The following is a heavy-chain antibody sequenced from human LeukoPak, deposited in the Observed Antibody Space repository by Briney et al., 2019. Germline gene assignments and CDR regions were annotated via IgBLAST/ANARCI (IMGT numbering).Heavy chain of an antibody. Sequence: SETLSLTCTVSGGSINNYYWSWIRQPPGKGLEWIGEINHSGSTNYNPSLKSRVTISVDTSKNQFSLKLSSVTAADTAVYYCARGLPHFYGSGSYYYYYYYMDVWGKGTTVTVSS. D-gene: IGHD3-10*01. CDR1: GGSINNYY. CDR2: INHSGST. CDR3: ARGLPHFYGSGSYYYYYYYMDV. V-gene: IGHV4-34*01. J-gene: IGHJ6*03.